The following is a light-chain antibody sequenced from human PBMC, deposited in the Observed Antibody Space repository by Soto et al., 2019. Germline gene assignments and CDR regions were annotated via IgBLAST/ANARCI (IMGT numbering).Light chain of an antibody. CDR1: QSVSSY. CDR2: GAS. Sequence: EIVLTQSPATLSLSPGERATLSCRASQSVSSYFAGHQQKPGQAPSLHIYGASNRATGIPARFSGSGSVPDFIPPISSLEPEDFAVYYCQQRSYWPPWALAQGNKVEIK. CDR3: QQRSYWPPWA. V-gene: IGKV3-11*01. J-gene: IGKJ1*01.